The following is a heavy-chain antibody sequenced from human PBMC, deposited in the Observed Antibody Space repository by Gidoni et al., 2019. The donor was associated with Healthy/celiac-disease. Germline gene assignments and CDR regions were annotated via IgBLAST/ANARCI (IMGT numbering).Heavy chain of an antibody. CDR2: INHSGST. CDR3: ARGIEGSSGYPYFDY. CDR1: GGSCSGYY. Sequence: QVQLQQWGAGLLKPSETLSLTCAVYGGSCSGYYWSWIRQPPGKGLEWIGEINHSGSTNSNPSLTSRVTISVDTSKNQFSLKLSSVTAADTAVYYCARGIEGSSGYPYFDYWGQGTLVTVSS. V-gene: IGHV4-34*01. D-gene: IGHD3-22*01. J-gene: IGHJ4*02.